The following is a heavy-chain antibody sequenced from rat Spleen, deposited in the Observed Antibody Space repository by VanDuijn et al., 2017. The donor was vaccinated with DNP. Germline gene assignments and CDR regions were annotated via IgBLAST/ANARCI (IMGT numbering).Heavy chain of an antibody. CDR3: AKDYHYYAMDA. CDR1: GFTFNSYW. CDR2: ISTGGGT. V-gene: IGHV5-58*01. Sequence: EVQLVESGGGLVQPGGSLKLSCAASGFTFNSYWMAWIRQVPGKGLEWVATISTGGGTSYPDSVKGRFTISRDNAENTVYLQMSSLRSEDTATYYCAKDYHYYAMDAWGQGTSVTVSS. J-gene: IGHJ4*01.